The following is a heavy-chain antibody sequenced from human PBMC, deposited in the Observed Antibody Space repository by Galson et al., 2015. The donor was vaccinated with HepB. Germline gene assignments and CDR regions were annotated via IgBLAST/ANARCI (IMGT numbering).Heavy chain of an antibody. CDR2: MYHSGAA. D-gene: IGHD3-10*01. V-gene: IGHV4-39*01. Sequence: LSLTCTVSGYSINSGGYYWGWIRQPPEKGLEWIGTMYHSGAAYYNPSLKSRVTMSADASRNQFSLKLTSVTAADRAVYYCARHRGNYGFFEFDVWGQGTMVTVSS. J-gene: IGHJ3*01. CDR1: GYSINSGGYY. CDR3: ARHRGNYGFFEFDV.